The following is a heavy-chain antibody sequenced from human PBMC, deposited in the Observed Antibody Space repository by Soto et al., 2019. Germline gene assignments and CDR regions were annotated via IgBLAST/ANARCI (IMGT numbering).Heavy chain of an antibody. CDR1: GFTFSNAW. Sequence: PGGSLRLSCAASGFTFSNAWMNWVRQAPGKGLEWVGRIKSKTDGGTTDYVAPVKGRFTISRDDSKNTLYLHMNSLKTEDTAVYYCTTDRSGIVLMVYAMPANYYGMDVWGQGTTVTVSS. D-gene: IGHD2-8*01. V-gene: IGHV3-15*07. CDR3: TTDRSGIVLMVYAMPANYYGMDV. CDR2: IKSKTDGGTT. J-gene: IGHJ6*02.